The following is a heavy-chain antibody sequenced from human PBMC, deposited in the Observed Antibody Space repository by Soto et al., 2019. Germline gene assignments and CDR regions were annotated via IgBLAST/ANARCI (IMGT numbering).Heavy chain of an antibody. D-gene: IGHD3-16*02. V-gene: IGHV4-61*01. J-gene: IGHJ6*02. Sequence: PSETLSLTCTVSGASVSSGTYYWSWIRQPPGKGLECIGYIHYSGTFNYNPSLESRVTMSLDTSKNRFSLNLKSVTAADTAVYYCARAPHDNVWGSYRPRSLDVWGQGTTVTVSS. CDR1: GASVSSGTYY. CDR2: IHYSGTF. CDR3: ARAPHDNVWGSYRPRSLDV.